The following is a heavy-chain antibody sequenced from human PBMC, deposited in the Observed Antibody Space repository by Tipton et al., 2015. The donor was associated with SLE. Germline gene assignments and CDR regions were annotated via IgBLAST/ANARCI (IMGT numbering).Heavy chain of an antibody. J-gene: IGHJ4*02. Sequence: QKLRGRVTMTTDTSTSTAYMELRSLRSDDTAVYYCARVGIVVPAAIGYWGQGTLVTVSS. V-gene: IGHV1-18*01. CDR3: ARVGIVVPAAIGY. D-gene: IGHD2-2*02.